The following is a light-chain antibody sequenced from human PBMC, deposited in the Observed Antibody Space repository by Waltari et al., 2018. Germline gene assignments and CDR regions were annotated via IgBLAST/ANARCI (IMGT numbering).Light chain of an antibody. V-gene: IGKV3-15*01. J-gene: IGKJ1*01. CDR1: QSVGVT. CDR3: QQYNLWPRT. Sequence: EIVMTQSPATLSVSPGERATLPCRASQSVGVTLAWYQQKPGQAPNLLLFHASTRATGVPAKFSGSGSGTEFPLTISSLQSEDFAIYYCQQYNLWPRTFGQGTRVEIK. CDR2: HAS.